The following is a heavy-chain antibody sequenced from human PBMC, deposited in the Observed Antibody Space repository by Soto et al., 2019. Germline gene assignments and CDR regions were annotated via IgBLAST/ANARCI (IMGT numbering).Heavy chain of an antibody. V-gene: IGHV4-4*02. CDR3: TSKFGQLLADAFDI. J-gene: IGHJ3*02. D-gene: IGHD3-10*01. CDR1: GESISRSYW. CDR2: IYHSGST. Sequence: SETLSLTCAVSGESISRSYWWSWVRQFPGKGLEWIGEIYHSGSTIYNPSLQSRVTLSVDKSKNEFSLKMSSVTAADTAVYYCTSKFGQLLADAFDIWAQGTMVTVSS.